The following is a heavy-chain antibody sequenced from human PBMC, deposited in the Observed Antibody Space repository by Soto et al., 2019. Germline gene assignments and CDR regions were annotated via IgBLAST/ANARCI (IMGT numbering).Heavy chain of an antibody. J-gene: IGHJ6*02. D-gene: IGHD2-2*01. Sequence: SETLSLTGTGSGASISSGSLYWAWIRQPPGKGLEFIGSIFYSGNTYYNPSLKSRVTISVDTSKSQFSLKLNSVTAADTAVFYCARLAGYCSGTSCYGYYGMDVWGQGTTVTVSS. CDR1: GASISSGSLY. CDR3: ARLAGYCSGTSCYGYYGMDV. CDR2: IFYSGNT. V-gene: IGHV4-39*01.